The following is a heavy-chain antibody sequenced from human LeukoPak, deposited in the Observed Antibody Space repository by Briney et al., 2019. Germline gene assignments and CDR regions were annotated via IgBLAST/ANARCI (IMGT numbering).Heavy chain of an antibody. CDR3: ARGWSECGGDPGGY. V-gene: IGHV3-7*01. CDR2: IKEDGSEA. D-gene: IGHD2-21*02. J-gene: IGHJ4*02. Sequence: GGSLRLSCAASGLTISGHWMAWVRQAPGKGLEWVAGIKEDGSEAHYVDSVKGRFTISRDNAKNSLYLQMASLRAEDTATYYWARGWSECGGDPGGYGGKGTLVTVSS. CDR1: GLTISGHW.